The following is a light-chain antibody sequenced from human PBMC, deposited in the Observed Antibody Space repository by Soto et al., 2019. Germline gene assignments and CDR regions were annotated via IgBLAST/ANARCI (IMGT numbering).Light chain of an antibody. CDR3: QQYGGSPRT. CDR1: QSVSSNY. V-gene: IGKV3-20*01. J-gene: IGKJ1*01. CDR2: VAS. Sequence: EIVLTQSPGSLSLSPGERATLSCRASQSVSSNYLAWYQQKPGQAPRLLIYVASSRATGIPDRFSGSGSGTDFTITISRLEPEDFAVYYCQQYGGSPRTFGQGTKVEIK.